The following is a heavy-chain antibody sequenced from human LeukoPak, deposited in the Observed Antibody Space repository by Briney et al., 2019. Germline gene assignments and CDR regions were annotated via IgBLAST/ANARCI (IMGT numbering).Heavy chain of an antibody. V-gene: IGHV1-69*05. CDR3: AREAGVVAAATSKYFDY. Sequence: AWVTLSFTGSGGTFTSYAISWVRQAPGQGLGWVGGFIPIFGTANYAQKFQGRVTITTDESNTTAYMELSSPRAEDTAVYYCAREAGVVAAATSKYFDYWGQGTLVTVSS. D-gene: IGHD2-2*01. CDR2: FIPIFGTA. J-gene: IGHJ4*02. CDR1: GGTFTSYA.